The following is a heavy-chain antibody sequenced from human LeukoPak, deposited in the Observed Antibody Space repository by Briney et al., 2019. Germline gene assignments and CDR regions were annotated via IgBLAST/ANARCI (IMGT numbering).Heavy chain of an antibody. CDR1: NGSVSDGYYY. Sequence: TPSETLALTCTVSNGSVSDGYYYWNWIRQPPGKGLEWIGYILHSGTINNNPSLKSRVIISVDTSKNQFSLKLTSVTAADTAVYYCARAPQPTSYGDYGKRYFDLWGRGSLVTVSS. D-gene: IGHD4-17*01. CDR2: ILHSGTI. CDR3: ARAPQPTSYGDYGKRYFDL. V-gene: IGHV4-61*01. J-gene: IGHJ2*01.